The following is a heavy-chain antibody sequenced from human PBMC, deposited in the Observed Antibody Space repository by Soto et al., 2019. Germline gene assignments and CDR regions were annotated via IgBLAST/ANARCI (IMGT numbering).Heavy chain of an antibody. V-gene: IGHV3-23*01. J-gene: IGHJ4*02. CDR2: ISGSGGST. Sequence: PGGSLRLSCAASGFTFSSYAMSWVRQAPGKGLEWVSAISGSGGSTYYADSVKGRFTISRDNSKNTLYLQMNSLRAEDTAVYYCAKDDAHYYDSSGYYEYWGQGTLVTVS. CDR3: AKDDAHYYDSSGYYEY. D-gene: IGHD3-22*01. CDR1: GFTFSSYA.